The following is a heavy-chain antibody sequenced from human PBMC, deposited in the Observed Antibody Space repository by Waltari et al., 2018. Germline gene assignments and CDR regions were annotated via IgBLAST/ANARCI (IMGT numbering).Heavy chain of an antibody. CDR3: SDSSGP. V-gene: IGHV1-8*01. CDR1: GYNFTRYD. D-gene: IGHD3-22*01. CDR2: INPHSGEV. Sequence: QLQLVQSGAEVKKPGASVTVSCEASGYNFTRYDVNWVRQATGQGLAWMGWINPHSGEVGYTQRFQGRVTMTRNTSINTVYMELSSLTADDTATYYCSDSSGPWGQGTLVTVSS. J-gene: IGHJ5*02.